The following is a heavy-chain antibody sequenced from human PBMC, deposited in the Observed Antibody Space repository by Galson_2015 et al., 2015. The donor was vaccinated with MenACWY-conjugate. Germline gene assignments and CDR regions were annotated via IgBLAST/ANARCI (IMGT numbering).Heavy chain of an antibody. D-gene: IGHD3-22*01. J-gene: IGHJ5*02. CDR1: GFSLTTRGVG. V-gene: IGHV4-39*01. CDR3: ARLPRGIGMIVEGS. Sequence: LVKPTQTLTLTCTFSGFSLTTRGVGVGWIRQPPGRGLEWIASIHYSRTTHYNPSLKSRVAISVDTSKNQFSLYLTSVSAADTAVYYCARLPRGIGMIVEGSWGQGILVTVSS. CDR2: IHYSRTT.